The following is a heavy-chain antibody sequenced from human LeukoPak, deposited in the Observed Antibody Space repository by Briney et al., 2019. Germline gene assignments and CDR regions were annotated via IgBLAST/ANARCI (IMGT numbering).Heavy chain of an antibody. CDR1: GGSISSYY. J-gene: IGHJ5*02. D-gene: IGHD3-10*01. V-gene: IGHV4-59*08. Sequence: SETLSLTCTVSGGSISSYYWSWIRQPPGKGLEGIGYIYYSGSTNYNPSLKSRVTISGDTSKNQFSLKLISVTAADAAVYYCAGHDYYGSGSYRWGQGTLITVSS. CDR2: IYYSGST. CDR3: AGHDYYGSGSYR.